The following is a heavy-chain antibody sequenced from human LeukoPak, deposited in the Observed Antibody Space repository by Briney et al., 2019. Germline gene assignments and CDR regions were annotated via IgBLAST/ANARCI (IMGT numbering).Heavy chain of an antibody. V-gene: IGHV3-33*01. D-gene: IGHD1-26*01. CDR1: GFTFSSYG. CDR2: IWYDGSNK. Sequence: GGSLRLSCAASGFTFSSYGMPWVRQAPGKGLEWVAVIWYDGSNKYYADSVKGRFTISRDNSKNTLYLQMNSLRAEDTAVYYCARGYSGSYDRDYFGFWGQGTLVTVSS. CDR3: ARGYSGSYDRDYFGF. J-gene: IGHJ4*02.